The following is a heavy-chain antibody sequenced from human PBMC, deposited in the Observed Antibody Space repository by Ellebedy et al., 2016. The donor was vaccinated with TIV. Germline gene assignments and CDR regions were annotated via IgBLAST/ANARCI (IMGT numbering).Heavy chain of an antibody. CDR1: GVTFSSYS. Sequence: GGSLRLSCAASGVTFSSYSMNWVRQAPGKGLEWVSYISSSSSYNYYADSLKGRFTISRDNAKNSLYLQMNSLRAEDTAVYYCARDRWTLADYGMDVWGQGTTVTVSS. V-gene: IGHV3-21*01. J-gene: IGHJ6*02. CDR2: ISSSSSYN. D-gene: IGHD4-23*01. CDR3: ARDRWTLADYGMDV.